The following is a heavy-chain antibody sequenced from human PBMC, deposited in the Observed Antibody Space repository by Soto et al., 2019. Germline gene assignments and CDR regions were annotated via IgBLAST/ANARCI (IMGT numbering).Heavy chain of an antibody. Sequence: QVQLVQSGAEVKKRGSSVKVSCKASGGTFSRYAIRWVRQAPGQGLEWMGGIIPIFGTTNYAQKCQGRVTITAAESTSTAYMELRSLRSEDTAVYYCARVVTVVKSFHYWYFDLWGRGTLVTVSS. CDR2: IIPIFGTT. D-gene: IGHD2-15*01. J-gene: IGHJ2*01. CDR3: ARVVTVVKSFHYWYFDL. CDR1: GGTFSRYA. V-gene: IGHV1-69*12.